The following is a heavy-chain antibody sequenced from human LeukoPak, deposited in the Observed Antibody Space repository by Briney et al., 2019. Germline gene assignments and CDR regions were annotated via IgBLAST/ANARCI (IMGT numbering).Heavy chain of an antibody. CDR3: ARVRWSGYYFDY. V-gene: IGHV3-21*04. CDR1: GFTFSSYS. Sequence: GGSLRLSCAASGFTFSSYSMNWVRQAPGKGLEWVSSISSSSSYIYYADSVKGRFTISRDNAKNSLYLQMNSLRAEDTAVYYCARVRWSGYYFDYWGQGTLVTVSS. CDR2: ISSSSSYI. D-gene: IGHD3-16*01. J-gene: IGHJ4*02.